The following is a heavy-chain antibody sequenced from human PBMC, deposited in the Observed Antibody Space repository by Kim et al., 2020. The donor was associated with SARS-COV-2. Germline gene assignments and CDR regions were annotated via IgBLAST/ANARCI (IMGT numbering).Heavy chain of an antibody. CDR3: ARDRITIFGVVIRSYYYGMEV. Sequence: ASVKVSCKASGYTFTSYYMHWVRQAPGQGLKWMGIINPSGGSTSYAQKFQGRVTMTRDTSTSTVYMELSSLRSEDTAVYYCARDRITIFGVVIRSYYYGMEVWGQGTTVTVSS. V-gene: IGHV1-46*01. CDR2: INPSGGST. D-gene: IGHD3-3*01. J-gene: IGHJ6*02. CDR1: GYTFTSYY.